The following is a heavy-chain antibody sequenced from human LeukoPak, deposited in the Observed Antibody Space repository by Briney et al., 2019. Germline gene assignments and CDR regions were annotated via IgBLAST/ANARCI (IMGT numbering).Heavy chain of an antibody. CDR1: GFTFSSCA. D-gene: IGHD2-2*01. J-gene: IGHJ3*02. CDR2: ISGSGGST. Sequence: GGSLRLSCAASGFTFSSCAMSWVRQAPGKGLEWVSAISGSGGSTYYADSMKGRFTISRDNSKNTLYLQMNSLRAEDTAVYYCASDTIPYAFDIWGQGTMVTVSS. V-gene: IGHV3-23*01. CDR3: ASDTIPYAFDI.